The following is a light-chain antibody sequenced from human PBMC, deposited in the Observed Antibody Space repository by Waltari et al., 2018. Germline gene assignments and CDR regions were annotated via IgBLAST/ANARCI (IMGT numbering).Light chain of an antibody. Sequence: QSILTQPPSVSGAPGQRVTISCTGSFSNIGAGYDIPWYQRLQGAAPKPLTRGNPNRPSGVPARFSGSKSGTSASLAIAGLQTEDEADYFCQSYDTTLGTVIFGGGTKLTVL. CDR1: FSNIGAGYD. J-gene: IGLJ2*01. CDR3: QSYDTTLGTVI. CDR2: GNP. V-gene: IGLV1-40*01.